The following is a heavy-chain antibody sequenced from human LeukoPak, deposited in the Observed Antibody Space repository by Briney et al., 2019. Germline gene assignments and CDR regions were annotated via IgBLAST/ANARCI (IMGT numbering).Heavy chain of an antibody. V-gene: IGHV4-59*08. CDR2: IYYSGST. D-gene: IGHD3-22*01. CDR3: ARSYYDSSDYYFTS. CDR1: GGSISSCY. Sequence: SETLSLTCTVSGGSISSCYWSWIRQHPGKGLEWIGYIYYSGSTNYNPSLKSRVTISVDTSKNQFSLKLSSVTAADTAVYYCARSYYDSSDYYFTSWGQGILVTVSS. J-gene: IGHJ4*02.